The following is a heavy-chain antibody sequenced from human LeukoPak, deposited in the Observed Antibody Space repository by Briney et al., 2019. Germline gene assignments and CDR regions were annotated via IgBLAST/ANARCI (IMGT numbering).Heavy chain of an antibody. D-gene: IGHD2-21*01. Sequence: SETLSLTCTVSGGSISSSSYYWGWIRQPPGKGLEWIGSIYYSGSTYYNPSLKSRVTISVDTSKNQFSLKLRSVTAADTAVYYCARSIVGTNKFEHWGQGILVTVSS. CDR3: ARSIVGTNKFEH. CDR1: GGSISSSSYY. CDR2: IYYSGST. V-gene: IGHV4-39*01. J-gene: IGHJ4*02.